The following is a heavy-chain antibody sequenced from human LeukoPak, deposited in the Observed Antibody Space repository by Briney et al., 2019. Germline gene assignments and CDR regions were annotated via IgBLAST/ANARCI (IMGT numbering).Heavy chain of an antibody. V-gene: IGHV1-24*01. CDR1: GYTLTELS. Sequence: GASVKVSCKVSGYTLTELSMHWVRQAPGKGLEWMGGIIPIFGTASYAQKFQGRVTMTRDTSTSTVYMELSSLRSEDTAVYYCARLTRNPRGFDPWGQGTLVTVSS. CDR2: IIPIFGTA. J-gene: IGHJ5*02. D-gene: IGHD1-14*01. CDR3: ARLTRNPRGFDP.